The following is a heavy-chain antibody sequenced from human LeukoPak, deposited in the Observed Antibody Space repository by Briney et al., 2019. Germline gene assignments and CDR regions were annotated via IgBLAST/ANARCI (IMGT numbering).Heavy chain of an antibody. V-gene: IGHV1-46*01. CDR1: GYTFTSYY. CDR2: INPSGGST. J-gene: IGHJ5*02. D-gene: IGHD3-10*01. Sequence: ASVKVSCKASGYTFTSYYMHWVRQAPGQGLEWMGIINPSGGSTSYAQKFQGRVTMTRDTSTSTVYMELSSLRSEDTAVYYCARDLAAYGSGSPWFDPWGQGTLVTVSS. CDR3: ARDLAAYGSGSPWFDP.